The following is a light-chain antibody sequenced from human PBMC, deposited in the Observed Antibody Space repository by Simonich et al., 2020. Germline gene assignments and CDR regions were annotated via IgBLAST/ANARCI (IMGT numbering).Light chain of an antibody. V-gene: IGKV4-1*01. CDR3: QQYYSTPRT. J-gene: IGKJ1*01. CDR1: QSVLYSSNNKNY. CDR2: WAF. Sequence: DIVMTQSPDSLAVSRGERATINCKSSQSVLYSSNNKNYLAWYQQKPVQHTKLLIYWAFTRDSGVPDLFSGSGSGTDFTLTISSLQAEDVAVSYCQQYYSTPRTFGQGTKVEIK.